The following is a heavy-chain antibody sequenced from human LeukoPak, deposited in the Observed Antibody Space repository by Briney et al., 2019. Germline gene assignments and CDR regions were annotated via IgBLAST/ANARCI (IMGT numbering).Heavy chain of an antibody. Sequence: SETLSLTCTVSGGSISSYYWSWIRQPPGKGLEWIGYIYYSGSTNYKPSLKSRVTISVDTSKNQFSLKLSSVTAADTAVYYCERDDSSSSGGYGMDVWGQGTTVTVSS. D-gene: IGHD6-6*01. CDR2: IYYSGST. CDR3: ERDDSSSSGGYGMDV. CDR1: GGSISSYY. V-gene: IGHV4-59*01. J-gene: IGHJ6*02.